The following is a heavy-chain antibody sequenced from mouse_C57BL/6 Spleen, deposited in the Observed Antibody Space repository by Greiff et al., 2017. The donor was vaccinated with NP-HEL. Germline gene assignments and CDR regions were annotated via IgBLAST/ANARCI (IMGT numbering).Heavy chain of an antibody. Sequence: VHLVESGPGLVKPSQSLSLTCSVTGYSITSGYYWNWIRQFPGNKLEWMGYISYDGSNNYNPSLKNRISITRDTSKNQFFLKLNSVTTEDTATYYCARDDGYCEAWFAYWGQGTLVTVSA. V-gene: IGHV3-6*01. CDR3: ARDDGYCEAWFAY. J-gene: IGHJ3*01. D-gene: IGHD2-3*01. CDR2: ISYDGSN. CDR1: GYSITSGYY.